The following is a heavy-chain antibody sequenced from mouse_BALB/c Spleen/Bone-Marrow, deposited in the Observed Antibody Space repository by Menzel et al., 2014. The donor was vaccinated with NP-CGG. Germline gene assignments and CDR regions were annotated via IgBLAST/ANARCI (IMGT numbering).Heavy chain of an antibody. Sequence: VQLQQSGPDLVKPSQSLSLTCTVTGYSITSGYGWHWIRQFPGNKLEWMAYIHYSGNTDYNPSLKSRISITRDTSKNQFSLQLNSVTTEDTATYYCAREARTTARFAYWGQGTLVTVSA. J-gene: IGHJ3*01. CDR1: GYSITSGYG. V-gene: IGHV3-1*02. CDR3: AREARTTARFAY. D-gene: IGHD1-2*01. CDR2: IHYSGNT.